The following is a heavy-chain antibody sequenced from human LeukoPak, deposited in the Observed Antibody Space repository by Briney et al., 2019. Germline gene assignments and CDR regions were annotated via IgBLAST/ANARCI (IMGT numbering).Heavy chain of an antibody. CDR1: GGSFSGYY. Sequence: SETLSLTCAVYGGSFSGYYWSWIRQPPGKGLEWIGEINHSGSTNYNPSLKSRVTISVDTSKNQFSLKLSSVTAADTAVYYCARGLRDYYDSSGYYLDYWGQGTLVTVSS. CDR2: INHSGST. D-gene: IGHD3-22*01. CDR3: ARGLRDYYDSSGYYLDY. V-gene: IGHV4-34*01. J-gene: IGHJ4*02.